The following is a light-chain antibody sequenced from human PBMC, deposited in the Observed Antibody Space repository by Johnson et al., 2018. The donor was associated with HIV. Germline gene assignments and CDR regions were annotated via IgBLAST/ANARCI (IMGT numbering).Light chain of an antibody. V-gene: IGLV1-51*01. CDR3: ETWGSSLSGV. CDR1: DSNIGNNY. CDR2: DTD. J-gene: IGLJ1*01. Sequence: QSVLTQPPSVSAAPGQKVTISCFGSDSNIGNNYVSWYQQLPGTAPKLLIYDTDKRPSGIPDRFSGSKSGTSATLGITGLQTGDEADYYCETWGSSLSGVFGTGTKVTVL.